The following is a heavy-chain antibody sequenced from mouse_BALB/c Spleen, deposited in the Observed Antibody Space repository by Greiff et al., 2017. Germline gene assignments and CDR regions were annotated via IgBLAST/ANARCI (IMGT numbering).Heavy chain of an antibody. CDR1: GFNIKDTY. Sequence: VQLQQSGAELVKPGASVKLSCTASGFNIKDTYMHWVKQRPEQGLEWIGRIDPANGNTKYDPKFQGKATITADTSSNTAYLQLGSLTSEDTAVYYSARGKAIYDGNFEYAMDDWGQGTSVTVSS. CDR3: ARGKAIYDGNFEYAMDD. V-gene: IGHV14-3*02. D-gene: IGHD2-1*01. CDR2: IDPANGNT. J-gene: IGHJ4*01.